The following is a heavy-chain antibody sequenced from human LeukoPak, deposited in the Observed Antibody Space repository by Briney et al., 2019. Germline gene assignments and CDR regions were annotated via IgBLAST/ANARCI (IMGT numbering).Heavy chain of an antibody. CDR3: ARPQNPAAFDAFDI. J-gene: IGHJ3*02. D-gene: IGHD2-2*01. Sequence: SETLSLTCTVSGGSISSSRHYWGWIRQTAGRGLEWIGSIDYSGSTYYNPPLKSRVTIFVDTSKNHFSLNLTSVTAADTALYFCARPQNPAAFDAFDIWGQGTKVTVSS. V-gene: IGHV4-39*02. CDR1: GGSISSSRHY. CDR2: IDYSGST.